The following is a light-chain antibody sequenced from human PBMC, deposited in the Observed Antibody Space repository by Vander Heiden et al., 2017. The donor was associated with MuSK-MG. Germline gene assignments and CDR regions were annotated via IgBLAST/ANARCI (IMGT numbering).Light chain of an antibody. J-gene: IGLJ3*02. CDR2: DYY. Sequence: QSVLTQPPSVSAAPGQDVTIPCPGSSPNVGKTYVSCYQKLPGTAPSLLIYDYYIRPSGIPGQFSGSKSGTSATLAITGVQTGDEADYYCGPWDNSPSVWVFGGGTKVTVL. V-gene: IGLV1-51*01. CDR1: SPNVGKTY. CDR3: GPWDNSPSVWV.